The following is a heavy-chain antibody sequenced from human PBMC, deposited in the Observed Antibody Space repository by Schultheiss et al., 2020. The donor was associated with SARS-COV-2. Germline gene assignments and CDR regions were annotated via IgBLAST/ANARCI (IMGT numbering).Heavy chain of an antibody. CDR1: GGSFSGYY. Sequence: SETLSLTCAVYGGSFSGYYWSWIRQPPGKGLEWIGSIYYSGSTNYNPSLKSRVTISVDTSKNQFSLKLSSVTAADTAVYYCARLSSTIVVVPAATSWQNNWFDPWGQGTLVTASS. V-gene: IGHV4-34*01. J-gene: IGHJ5*02. CDR3: ARLSSTIVVVPAATSWQNNWFDP. CDR2: IYYSGST. D-gene: IGHD2-2*01.